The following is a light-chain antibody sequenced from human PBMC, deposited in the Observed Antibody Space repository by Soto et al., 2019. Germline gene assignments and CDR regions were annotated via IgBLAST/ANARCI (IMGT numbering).Light chain of an antibody. CDR3: QEYNTYSFT. Sequence: DIQMTQSPSTLSASVGDRVTITCRASQSISTWLALYQQKPGQAPKLLIYDASSLQSGVPSRFSGRGSGTEFTLTISSLQPDDFATYYCQEYNTYSFTFGPGTRVDFK. CDR2: DAS. V-gene: IGKV1-5*01. CDR1: QSISTW. J-gene: IGKJ3*01.